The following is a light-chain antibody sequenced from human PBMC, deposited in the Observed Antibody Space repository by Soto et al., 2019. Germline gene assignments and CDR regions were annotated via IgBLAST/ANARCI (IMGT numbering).Light chain of an antibody. J-gene: IGKJ2*02. CDR1: QNVGNN. V-gene: IGKV3-11*01. Sequence: ELTQSPATLSLSPGESATLSCRASQNVGNNFAGYQQKSGQPPSLLIYDASYRTTGIPARFSGTMTGTDFTLPISSIEHADFAIDFCQQRSRWPRGTFGRGTKVEMK. CDR3: QQRSRWPRGT. CDR2: DAS.